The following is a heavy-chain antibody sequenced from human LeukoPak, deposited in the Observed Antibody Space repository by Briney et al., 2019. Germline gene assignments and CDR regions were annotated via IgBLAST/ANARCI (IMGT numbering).Heavy chain of an antibody. Sequence: GGSLRLSCVASGFTFSSYGMHWVRQAPGKGLEWVAVISYDGSNKYYADSVKGRFTISRDNSKNTLYLQMNSLRAEDTAVYYCAKDLGDGYNWDAFDIWGQGTMVTVSS. D-gene: IGHD5-24*01. J-gene: IGHJ3*02. V-gene: IGHV3-30*18. CDR3: AKDLGDGYNWDAFDI. CDR2: ISYDGSNK. CDR1: GFTFSSYG.